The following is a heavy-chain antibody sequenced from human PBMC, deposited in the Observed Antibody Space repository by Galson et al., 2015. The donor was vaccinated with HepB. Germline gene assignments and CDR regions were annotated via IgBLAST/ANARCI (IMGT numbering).Heavy chain of an antibody. D-gene: IGHD4-23*01. J-gene: IGHJ4*02. CDR3: AKDGSYGGSATCYHHEFDY. CDR2: ISRSGGGK. V-gene: IGHV3-23*01. Sequence: SLRLSCAASGFTFSGHAMSWVRQAPGEGLEWVSNISRSGGGKYYADSVKGRFTISRDNSKSSLHLQMNSLRAEDTAVYLCAKDGSYGGSATCYHHEFDYWGQGTLVTVSS. CDR1: GFTFSGHA.